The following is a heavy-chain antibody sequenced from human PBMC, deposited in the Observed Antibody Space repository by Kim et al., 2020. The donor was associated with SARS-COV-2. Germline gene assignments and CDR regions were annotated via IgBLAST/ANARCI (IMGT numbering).Heavy chain of an antibody. D-gene: IGHD3-22*01. CDR3: VKDSYDGHRTNRFSS. CDR1: GFTFSNFG. V-gene: IGHV3-30*18. Sequence: GGSLRLSCAASGFTFSNFGLHWVRQAPGKGLEWVAVISYAVSIIHYSDSVKGRFTISRDNSKNMLYLQMNSLRPDDTAVYYCVKDSYDGHRTNRFSSWGQGTLVTVSA. CDR2: ISYAVSII. J-gene: IGHJ5*02.